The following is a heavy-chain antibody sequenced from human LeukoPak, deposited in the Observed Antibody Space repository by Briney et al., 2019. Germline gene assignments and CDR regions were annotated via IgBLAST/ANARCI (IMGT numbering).Heavy chain of an antibody. D-gene: IGHD2-2*01. V-gene: IGHV3-11*04. CDR3: ARDPWGPAANYMDV. CDR2: ISSSSSTI. CDR1: GGSFSGYY. Sequence: LSLTCAVYGGSFSGYYWSWIRQAPGKGLEWVSYISSSSSTIYYADSVKGRFTISRDNAKNSLYLQMNSLRAEDTAVYYCARDPWGPAANYMDVWGKGTTVTVSS. J-gene: IGHJ6*03.